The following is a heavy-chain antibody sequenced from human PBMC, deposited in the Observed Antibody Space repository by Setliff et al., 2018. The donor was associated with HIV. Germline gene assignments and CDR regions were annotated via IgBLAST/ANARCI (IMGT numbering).Heavy chain of an antibody. J-gene: IGHJ4*02. CDR2: IIPIFGSA. CDR1: GDIFSRYA. Sequence: SVKVSCKAFGDIFSRYAISGVRQAPGQGLEWMGGIIPIFGSANYAQKFQGRVTITADRSASTTYMELRSLRSDDTAVYYCAKDDQRSGASDYWGQGTLVTVSS. CDR3: AKDDQRSGASDY. D-gene: IGHD7-27*01. V-gene: IGHV1-69*06.